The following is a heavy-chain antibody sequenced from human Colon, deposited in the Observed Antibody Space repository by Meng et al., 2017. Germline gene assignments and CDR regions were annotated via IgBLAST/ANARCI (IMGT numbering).Heavy chain of an antibody. V-gene: IGHV4-4*02. J-gene: IGHJ5*02. CDR2: VHHSGGT. Sequence: QGQLQESGPGLVKPSGTLSLTCAVSGASISSTYWWSWVRQPPGKGLEWIGEVHHSGGTNYNPSLKSRVTISVDESNNQYSLSLTSVTAADTAIYYCGRNGAYSIDPWGRGTLVTVSS. CDR3: GRNGAYSIDP. D-gene: IGHD2-15*01. CDR1: GASISSTYW.